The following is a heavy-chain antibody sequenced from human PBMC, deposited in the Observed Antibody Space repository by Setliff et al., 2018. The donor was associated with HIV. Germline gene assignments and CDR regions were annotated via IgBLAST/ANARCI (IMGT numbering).Heavy chain of an antibody. Sequence: ASVKVSCKASGYTFTNYFMHWVRQAPGEGLEWVGRVDPEDGETRYAMKFQGSVTISADTSTDTTYLSLTSLRSQDTAVYYCATVRIVGATEFDCWGQGTVVTVSS. D-gene: IGHD1-26*01. CDR1: GYTFTNYF. V-gene: IGHV1-69-2*01. CDR3: ATVRIVGATEFDC. J-gene: IGHJ4*02. CDR2: VDPEDGET.